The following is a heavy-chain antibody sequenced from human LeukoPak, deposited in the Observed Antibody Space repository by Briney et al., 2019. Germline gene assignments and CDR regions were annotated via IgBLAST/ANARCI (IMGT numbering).Heavy chain of an antibody. D-gene: IGHD6-25*01. J-gene: IGHJ4*02. CDR2: ISWNSGSI. CDR3: AKDWSLAASAFFDY. CDR1: GFTFDDYA. Sequence: GGSLRLSCAASGFTFDDYAMHWVRQAPGEGLEWVSGISWNSGSIGYADSVKGRFTISRDNGKNSLYLQMNSLRAEDTALYYCAKDWSLAASAFFDYWGQGTLVTVSS. V-gene: IGHV3-9*01.